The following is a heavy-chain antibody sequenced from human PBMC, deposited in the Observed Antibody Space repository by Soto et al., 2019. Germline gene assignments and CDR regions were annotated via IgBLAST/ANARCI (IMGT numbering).Heavy chain of an antibody. CDR3: AKDREDFYGSGTASFDS. J-gene: IGHJ4*02. CDR1: GFTFTSYA. Sequence: GGSLRLSCAASGFTFTSYAMSWVRQAPGQGLEWVSSITDSGGSTYYADSVKGRFTVSRDESKNTLFLQMSSLRAADTAVYYCAKDREDFYGSGTASFDSWGQGTLVTVSS. CDR2: ITDSGGST. V-gene: IGHV3-23*01. D-gene: IGHD3-10*01.